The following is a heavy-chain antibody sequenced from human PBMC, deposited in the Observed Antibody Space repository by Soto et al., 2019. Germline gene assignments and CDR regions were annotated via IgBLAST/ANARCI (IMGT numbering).Heavy chain of an antibody. CDR3: ASHDYRDPIGTGY. CDR1: GGPISSSGYY. Sequence: SETLSLTCTVSGGPISSSGYYWGWIRQPPGKGLEWIGNIYYSGSTYYNPSLKSRVTISVDTSKNQFSLNLSSVTAADTAVYYCASHDYRDPIGTGYWGQGTLVTVSS. CDR2: IYYSGST. D-gene: IGHD4-17*01. J-gene: IGHJ4*02. V-gene: IGHV4-39*01.